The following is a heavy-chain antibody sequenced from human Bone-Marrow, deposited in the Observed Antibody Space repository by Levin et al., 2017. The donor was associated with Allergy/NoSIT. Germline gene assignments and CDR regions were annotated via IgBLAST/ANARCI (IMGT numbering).Heavy chain of an antibody. J-gene: IGHJ4*02. CDR1: GYTFTGYA. Sequence: ASVKVSCKASGYTFTGYAIHWVRRAPGQRLEWLGWINADSGKIKYSQKLQARITITRDTSASTAYMELSSLRSEDTGVYYCARDSTGVDGKGSFFYWGQGTLVTVSS. D-gene: IGHD6-19*01. CDR2: INADSGKI. V-gene: IGHV1-3*01. CDR3: ARDSTGVDGKGSFFY.